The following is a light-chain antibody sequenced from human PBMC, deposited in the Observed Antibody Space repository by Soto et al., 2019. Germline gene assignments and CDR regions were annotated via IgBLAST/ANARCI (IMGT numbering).Light chain of an antibody. CDR2: CAS. Sequence: EIVLMQTPGTLSLSPGERATLSCRAVQSVSNNYLAWYQQKPGQAPRLLIYCASNRATGIPDRFSGIGSGTDFTLTISRLEPEDFAVYYCQQYGISGTFGQGTKVDI. V-gene: IGKV3-20*01. CDR1: QSVSNNY. J-gene: IGKJ1*01. CDR3: QQYGISGT.